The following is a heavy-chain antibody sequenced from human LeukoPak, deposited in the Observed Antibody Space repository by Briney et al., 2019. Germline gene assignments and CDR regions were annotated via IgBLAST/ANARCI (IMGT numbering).Heavy chain of an antibody. V-gene: IGHV3-30-3*01. Sequence: PGISLRLSCAASGFTFSSYAMHWVRQAPGKGLEWVAVVSYDGSTKSRADSVKGRFTISRDNSKNTLYLQMNSLRAEDTALYYCANSVSGSYLSAGDYWGQGTLVTVSS. CDR3: ANSVSGSYLSAGDY. J-gene: IGHJ4*02. CDR2: VSYDGSTK. CDR1: GFTFSSYA. D-gene: IGHD1-26*01.